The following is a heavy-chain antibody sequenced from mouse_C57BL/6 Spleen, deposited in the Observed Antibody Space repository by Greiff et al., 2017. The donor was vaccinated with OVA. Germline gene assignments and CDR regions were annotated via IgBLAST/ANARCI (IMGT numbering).Heavy chain of an antibody. CDR3: AREVVAKYFDV. CDR2: INPNNGGT. V-gene: IGHV1-18*01. Sequence: EVQRVESGPELVKPGASVKIPCKASGYTFTDYNMDWVKQSHGKSLEWIGDINPNNGGTIYNQKFKGKATLTVDKSSSTAYMELRSLTSEDTAVYYCAREVVAKYFDVWGTGTTVTVSS. J-gene: IGHJ1*03. D-gene: IGHD1-1*01. CDR1: GYTFTDYN.